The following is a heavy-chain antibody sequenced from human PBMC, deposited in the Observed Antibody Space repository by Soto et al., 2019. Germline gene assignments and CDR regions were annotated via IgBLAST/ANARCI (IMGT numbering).Heavy chain of an antibody. CDR2: ISCTGTT. CDR1: FGSSASNSYH. CDR3: ARLVVVAPVANV. Sequence: SETLSLTCSVSFGSSASNSYHWGWIRQPPGKGLEWIGSISCTGTTYYSPSLKSRVTISADTSKKQFSLRLDSATAADTAVYYCARLVVVAPVANVWGQGALVTVSS. D-gene: IGHD2-15*01. V-gene: IGHV4-39*01. J-gene: IGHJ4*02.